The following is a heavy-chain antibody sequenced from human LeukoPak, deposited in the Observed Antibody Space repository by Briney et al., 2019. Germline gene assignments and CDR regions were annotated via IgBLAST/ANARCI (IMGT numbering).Heavy chain of an antibody. J-gene: IGHJ4*02. V-gene: IGHV3-7*01. Sequence: GGSLRLSCAVSGFTFSSYWMSWVRQAPGKGLEWVGNIKEDGSEKYYVDSVKGRFTISRDNAKNSLYLQMNSLRAEDTAVYYCARDSFETGIDYWGQGTLVTVSS. CDR3: ARDSFETGIDY. CDR2: IKEDGSEK. CDR1: GFTFSSYW. D-gene: IGHD1-14*01.